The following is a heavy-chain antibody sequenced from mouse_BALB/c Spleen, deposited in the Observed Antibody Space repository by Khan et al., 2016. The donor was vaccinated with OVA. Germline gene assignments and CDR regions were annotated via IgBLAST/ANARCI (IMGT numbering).Heavy chain of an antibody. J-gene: IGHJ2*01. CDR3: AREEALYYLDY. V-gene: IGHV1S132*01. CDR2: IYTGTNNT. Sequence: VQLQQSGAELVRPGTSVKLSCKTSGYIFTSYWIHWVQQRSGQGLEWIARIYTGTNNTYYNENLKDKATLTAANASSTVFLQLSSLKSEDSAVFCCAREEALYYLDYWGQGTTLTVSS. D-gene: IGHD3-2*02. CDR1: GYIFTSYW.